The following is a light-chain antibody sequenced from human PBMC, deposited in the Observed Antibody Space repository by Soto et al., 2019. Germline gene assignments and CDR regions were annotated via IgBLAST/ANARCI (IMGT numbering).Light chain of an antibody. CDR3: KQYHSYSRT. V-gene: IGKV1-33*01. CDR2: DAS. J-gene: IGKJ1*01. Sequence: IQLTQSPYSLSSSVGDRVTITCKASQDINNFLNWYQQKPGRDTKILIYDASNLETGVKSRFSGSGSGTEFTLTISSMQPDDIATYYCKQYHSYSRTFGQGTKVDLK. CDR1: QDINNF.